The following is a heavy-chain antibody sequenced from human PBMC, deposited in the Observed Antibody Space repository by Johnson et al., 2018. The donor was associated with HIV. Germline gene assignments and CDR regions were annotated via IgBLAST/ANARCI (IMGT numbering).Heavy chain of an antibody. CDR3: ARVRGGTGHGAFDI. J-gene: IGHJ3*02. CDR2: ISGSGGRT. CDR1: GFTFSSYA. Sequence: VQLVESGGGLVQPGGSLRLSCAASGFTFSSYAMSWVRQAPGKGLEWVSTISGSGGRTYYADSVKGRFTISRDNSKNTLVLQMNSLRAEDTAVYYCARVRGGTGHGAFDIWGQGTMVTVSS. V-gene: IGHV3-23*04.